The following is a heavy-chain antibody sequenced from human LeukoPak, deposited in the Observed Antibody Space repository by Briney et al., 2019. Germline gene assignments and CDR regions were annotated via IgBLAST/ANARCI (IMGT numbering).Heavy chain of an antibody. CDR2: IYHSGST. Sequence: SETLSLTCAVSGGSISSSNWWSWVRQPPVKGLEWIGEIYHSGSTNYNPSLKSRVTISVDKSKNQFSLKLSSVTAADTAVYYCARDPYDILTGFDYWGQGTLVTVSS. CDR3: ARDPYDILTGFDY. CDR1: GGSISSSNW. J-gene: IGHJ4*02. V-gene: IGHV4-4*02. D-gene: IGHD3-9*01.